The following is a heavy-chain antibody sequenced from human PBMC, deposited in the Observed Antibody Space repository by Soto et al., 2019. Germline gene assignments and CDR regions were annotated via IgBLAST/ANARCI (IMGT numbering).Heavy chain of an antibody. CDR2: ISAYNGNT. CDR1: GYTFTSYG. Sequence: QVQLVQSGAEVKKPGASVKVSCKASGYTFTSYGISWVRQAPGQGLEWMGWISAYNGNTNYAQKLQGRVTMTTDTSTSTACMELRSLRSDDTAVYYCARDRGSYYGSAYNWFDPWGQGTLVTVSS. CDR3: ARDRGSYYGSAYNWFDP. V-gene: IGHV1-18*01. J-gene: IGHJ5*02. D-gene: IGHD1-26*01.